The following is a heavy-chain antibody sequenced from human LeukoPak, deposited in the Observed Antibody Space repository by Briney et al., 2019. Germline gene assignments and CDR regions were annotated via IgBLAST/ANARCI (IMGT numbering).Heavy chain of an antibody. CDR3: VKSWNFFPLYFDS. Sequence: GGSLRLSCAASGFTFSSYSMNWVRQAPGKGLEWISGISGSSDTTCYADAVKGRFTISRDNSKNTLFLQMSSLRVEDTAVYYCVKSWNFFPLYFDSWGQGTQLTVSS. V-gene: IGHV3-23*01. CDR1: GFTFSSYS. CDR2: ISGSSDTT. J-gene: IGHJ4*02. D-gene: IGHD1-7*01.